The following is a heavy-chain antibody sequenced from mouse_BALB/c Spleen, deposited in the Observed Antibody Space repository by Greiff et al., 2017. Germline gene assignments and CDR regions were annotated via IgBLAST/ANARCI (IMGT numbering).Heavy chain of an antibody. CDR3: AMEFYDYDGPMDY. CDR2: IDPANGNT. CDR1: GFNIKDTY. D-gene: IGHD2-4*01. J-gene: IGHJ4*01. Sequence: EVKLMESGAELVKPGASVKLSCTASGFNIKDTYMHWVKQRPEQGLEWIGRIDPANGNTKYDPKFQGKATITADTSSKPAFLQLSSLTSEDTADYYCAMEFYDYDGPMDYWGQGTSVTVSS. V-gene: IGHV14-3*02.